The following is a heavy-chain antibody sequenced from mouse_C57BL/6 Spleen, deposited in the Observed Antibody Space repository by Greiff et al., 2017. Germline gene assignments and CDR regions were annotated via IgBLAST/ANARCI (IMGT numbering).Heavy chain of an antibody. CDR1: GYTFTSYW. V-gene: IGHV1-52*01. Sequence: VQLQQPGAELVRPGSSVKLSCKASGYTFTSYWMHWVKQRPIQGLEWIGNIDPSDSETHYNQKFKDKATLTVDKSSSTAYMQLSSLTSADSAVYFCARGGDCYNVGAMHYMGQRTSVTVSS. CDR2: IDPSDSET. D-gene: IGHD2-3*01. J-gene: IGHJ4*01. CDR3: ARGGDCYNVGAMHY.